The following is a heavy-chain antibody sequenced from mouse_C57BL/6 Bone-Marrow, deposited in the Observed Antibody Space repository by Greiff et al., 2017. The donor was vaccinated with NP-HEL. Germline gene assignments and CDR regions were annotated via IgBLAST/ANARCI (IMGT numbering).Heavy chain of an antibody. Sequence: QVQLQQPGAELVKPGASVKLSCKASGYTFTSYWMQWVKQRPGQGLEWIGEIDPSDSYTNYTQKFKGKATLTVDTSSSTASMQLSSLTSEDSAVYYCARPLITTVVSYWYFDVWGTGTTVTVSS. D-gene: IGHD1-1*01. CDR2: IDPSDSYT. V-gene: IGHV1-50*01. CDR1: GYTFTSYW. J-gene: IGHJ1*03. CDR3: ARPLITTVVSYWYFDV.